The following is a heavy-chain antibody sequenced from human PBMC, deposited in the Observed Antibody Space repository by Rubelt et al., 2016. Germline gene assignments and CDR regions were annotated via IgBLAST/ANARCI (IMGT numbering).Heavy chain of an antibody. CDR2: ISAYNGNK. Sequence: QVQLVQSGAEVKKPGASVKVSCKASGYTFTSYGISWVRQAPGQGLEWMGWISAYNGNKNYAQKIQGRVTMTTDTSTGTAYMELRSLRSDDTAVYYCARDPTTRFTSTGWFDPWGQGTLVTVSS. CDR3: ARDPTTRFTSTGWFDP. V-gene: IGHV1-18*01. CDR1: GYTFTSYG. D-gene: IGHD5-12*01. J-gene: IGHJ5*02.